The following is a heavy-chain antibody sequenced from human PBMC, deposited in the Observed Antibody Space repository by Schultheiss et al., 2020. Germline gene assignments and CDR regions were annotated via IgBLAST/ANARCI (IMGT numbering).Heavy chain of an antibody. J-gene: IGHJ6*02. CDR2: INHSGST. CDR1: GGSFSGYY. Sequence: SETLSLTCAVYGGSFSGYYWSWIRQPPGKGLEWIGEINHSGSTNYNPSLKSRVTISVDTSKNQFSLKLSSVTAADTAVYYCARDIEDGVVVAATNYYYYGMDVWGQGTTVTVSS. D-gene: IGHD2-15*01. CDR3: ARDIEDGVVVAATNYYYYGMDV. V-gene: IGHV4-34*01.